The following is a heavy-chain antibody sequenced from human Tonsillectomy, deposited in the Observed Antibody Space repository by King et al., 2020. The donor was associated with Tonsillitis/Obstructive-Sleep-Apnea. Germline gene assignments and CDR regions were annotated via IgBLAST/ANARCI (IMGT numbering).Heavy chain of an antibody. J-gene: IGHJ6*03. CDR2: ISSSGSTI. CDR3: ARGGNHCSSTICLKRYYYYYYMDV. V-gene: IGHV3-11*01. D-gene: IGHD2-2*01. Sequence: VQLVESGGGLVKPGGSLRLSCAASGFTFSDYYMSWIRQAPGKGLEWVSYISSSGSTIYYADSVKGRFTISRDTAKNSLYLQMNSLRAEDTAVYYCARGGNHCSSTICLKRYYYYYYMDVWGKGTTVTFSS. CDR1: GFTFSDYY.